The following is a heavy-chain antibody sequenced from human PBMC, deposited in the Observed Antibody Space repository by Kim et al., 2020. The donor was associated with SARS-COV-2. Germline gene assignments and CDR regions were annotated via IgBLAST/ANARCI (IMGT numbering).Heavy chain of an antibody. J-gene: IGHJ4*02. D-gene: IGHD3-9*01. V-gene: IGHV3-21*01. CDR3: ASTPGTDWYYFDY. Sequence: YADSVKGRFTISRDNAKNSLYLQMNSLRAEDTAVYYCASTPGTDWYYFDYWGQGTLVTVSS.